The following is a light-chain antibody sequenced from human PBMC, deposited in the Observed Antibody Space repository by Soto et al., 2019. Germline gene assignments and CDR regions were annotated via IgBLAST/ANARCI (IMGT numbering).Light chain of an antibody. J-gene: IGLJ1*01. Sequence: QSALTQPASVSGSPGQSITISCSGTSSDVGSYNLVSWYQQHPGKAPKLLLYEGNKRPSGVSNRFSGSKSGNTASLTVSGLQAEDEADYFCCSYAGSSAFYVFGTGSKVTVL. V-gene: IGLV2-23*01. CDR3: CSYAGSSAFYV. CDR2: EGN. CDR1: SSDVGSYNL.